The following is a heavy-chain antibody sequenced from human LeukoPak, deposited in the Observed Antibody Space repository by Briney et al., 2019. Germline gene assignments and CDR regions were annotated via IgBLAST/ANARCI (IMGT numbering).Heavy chain of an antibody. Sequence: ASVKVSCKASGYTFTRYVINWVRQAPGQGLEWMGWISPYNGNSDSAQKLQGRVTMTTDTSTTTAYMELRRLRSDDTAVYFCARGITVAGRGHFDYWGQGTLVTVSS. D-gene: IGHD6-19*01. CDR2: ISPYNGNS. CDR3: ARGITVAGRGHFDY. CDR1: GYTFTRYV. V-gene: IGHV1-18*01. J-gene: IGHJ4*02.